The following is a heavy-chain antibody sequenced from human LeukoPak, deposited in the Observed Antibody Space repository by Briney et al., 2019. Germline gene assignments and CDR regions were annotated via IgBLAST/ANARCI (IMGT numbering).Heavy chain of an antibody. Sequence: GESLRLSCAASGFTFSTYWMHWVRQAPGKGLVWVSRIKSDGSSTSYADSVKGRFTISRDNAKNTLYPQMNSLRAEDTAVYYCARSDYYDNWGQGTLVTASS. CDR1: GFTFSTYW. CDR2: IKSDGSST. V-gene: IGHV3-74*01. CDR3: ARSDYYDN. J-gene: IGHJ4*02.